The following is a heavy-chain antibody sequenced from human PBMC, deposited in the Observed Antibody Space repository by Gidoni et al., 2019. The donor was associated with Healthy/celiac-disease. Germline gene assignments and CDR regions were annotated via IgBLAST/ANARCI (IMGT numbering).Heavy chain of an antibody. J-gene: IGHJ4*02. D-gene: IGHD3-22*01. CDR1: GFTFRSYC. CDR3: ARGSGGSYYDSSGYSPSGY. V-gene: IGHV3-74*01. Sequence: EVQLVESGVGLVQPGGSLRLSCAASGFTFRSYCMHWVRQAPGKGLGWVSRINSDGSSTSYADSVKGRFTISRDNAKNTLYRQMNSLRAEDTAVYYCARGSGGSYYDSSGYSPSGYWGQGTLVTVSS. CDR2: INSDGSST.